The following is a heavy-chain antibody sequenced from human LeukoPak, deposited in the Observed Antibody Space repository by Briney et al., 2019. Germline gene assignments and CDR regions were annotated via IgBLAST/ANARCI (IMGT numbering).Heavy chain of an antibody. CDR2: ISSDGSIT. CDR1: VFTLSTYW. D-gene: IGHD3-10*01. CDR3: ARHLIYYLDY. J-gene: IGHJ4*02. Sequence: GGSLRLSCAASVFTLSTYWMHGVRQAPGRGLVWVSRISSDGSITSYADSVKGRFTISRDNAKNTLYLQMNSLRAEDPAVYYCARHLIYYLDYWGQGTLVTVSS. V-gene: IGHV3-74*01.